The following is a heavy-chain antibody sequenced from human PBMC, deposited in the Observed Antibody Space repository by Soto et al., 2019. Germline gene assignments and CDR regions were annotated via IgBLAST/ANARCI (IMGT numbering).Heavy chain of an antibody. J-gene: IGHJ5*01. CDR1: GYTFTKYD. CDR2: MNPTSGNT. D-gene: IGHD2-2*02. Sequence: QVQLVQSGGEVKTPGASVKVSCKASGYTFTKYDMNWVRQAPGQGLEWMGWMNPTSGNTGYAQKFQGRLTMTWDTAIGIAHMELSSLRNEDTAVYYCARSDGHTFNWLDSWGQGTLVTVS. CDR3: ARSDGHTFNWLDS. V-gene: IGHV1-8*01.